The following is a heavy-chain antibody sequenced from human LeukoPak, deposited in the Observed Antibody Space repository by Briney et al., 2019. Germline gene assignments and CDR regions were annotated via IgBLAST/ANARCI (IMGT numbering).Heavy chain of an antibody. V-gene: IGHV4-31*03. D-gene: IGHD2-15*01. Sequence: SETLSLTCTVSGGSTSSGGYYWSWIRQHPGKGLEWIGYIYYSGSTYYNPSLKSRVTISVDTSKNQFSLKLSSVTAADTAVYYCARGRYCSGGSCYYRFDYWGQGTLVTVST. J-gene: IGHJ4*02. CDR2: IYYSGST. CDR3: ARGRYCSGGSCYYRFDY. CDR1: GGSTSSGGYY.